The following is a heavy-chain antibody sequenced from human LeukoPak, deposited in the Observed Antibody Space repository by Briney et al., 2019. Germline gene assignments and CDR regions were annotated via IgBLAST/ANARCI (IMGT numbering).Heavy chain of an antibody. CDR2: ISSSGSTI. D-gene: IGHD4-17*01. Sequence: GGSLRLSCAASGFTFSSYEMNWVRQAPGKGLEWVSYISSSGSTIYYADSVKGRFTISRDNAKNSLYLQMNSLRAEDTAVYYCASGTTVTSYHYWGQGTLVTVSS. J-gene: IGHJ4*02. V-gene: IGHV3-48*03. CDR1: GFTFSSYE. CDR3: ASGTTVTSYHY.